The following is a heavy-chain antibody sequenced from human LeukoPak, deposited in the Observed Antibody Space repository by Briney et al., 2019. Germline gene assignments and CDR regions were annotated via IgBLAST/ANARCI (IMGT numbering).Heavy chain of an antibody. CDR1: AYTFIGYY. J-gene: IGHJ4*02. D-gene: IGHD6-19*01. Sequence: VASVKVSCKPSAYTFIGYYMYWVRQAPGQGLEWMGRINPNSGGTNYAQKLQGRVTMTRDTSTSTAYMELSRLTSDDTAVYYCARGSGGWYKFDYWGRGTLVTVSS. CDR3: ARGSGGWYKFDY. V-gene: IGHV1-2*06. CDR2: INPNSGGT.